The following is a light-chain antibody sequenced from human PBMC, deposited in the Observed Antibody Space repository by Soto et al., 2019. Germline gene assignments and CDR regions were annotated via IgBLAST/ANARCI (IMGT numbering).Light chain of an antibody. CDR3: QHGKT. V-gene: IGKV3-15*01. CDR1: QSVGSH. Sequence: IILSQSPVTPSLSPEETATLSCRASQSVGSHVAWYQQKTGQAPRLLIYDASTRDTDLPASFSGSGSGTEFTLTNSGLQSADFPDYFCQHGKTLGHGTKV. J-gene: IGKJ1*01. CDR2: DAS.